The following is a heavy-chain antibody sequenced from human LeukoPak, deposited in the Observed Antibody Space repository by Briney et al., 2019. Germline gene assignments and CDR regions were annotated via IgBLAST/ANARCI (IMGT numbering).Heavy chain of an antibody. J-gene: IGHJ4*02. V-gene: IGHV1-18*01. D-gene: IGHD3-3*01. CDR1: GYKFDTYG. CDR2: ISGYNDNT. Sequence: ASVKVSCKTSGYKFDTYGITWVRQAPGQGLEWMGWISGYNDNTKYAQNFQDRVSMSTDKSTNSAYMELRSLTSDDTAVYYCMRDAASIFGVISGAREFDFWGQGTLVTVSS. CDR3: MRDAASIFGVISGAREFDF.